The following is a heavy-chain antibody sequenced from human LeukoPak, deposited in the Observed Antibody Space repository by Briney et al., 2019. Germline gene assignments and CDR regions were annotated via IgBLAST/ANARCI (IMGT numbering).Heavy chain of an antibody. CDR3: AKFPPLGYCSGGSCYS. Sequence: PGGSLRLSCAAPGFTFSSYAMSWVRQAPGKGLEWVSAISGSGGSTYYADSVKGRFTISRDNSKNTLYLQMNSLRAEDTAVYYCAKFPPLGYCSGGSCYSWGQGTLVTVSS. CDR1: GFTFSSYA. V-gene: IGHV3-23*01. D-gene: IGHD2-15*01. CDR2: ISGSGGST. J-gene: IGHJ4*02.